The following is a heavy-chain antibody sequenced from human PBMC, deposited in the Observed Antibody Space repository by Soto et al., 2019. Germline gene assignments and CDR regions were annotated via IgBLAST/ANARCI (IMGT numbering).Heavy chain of an antibody. CDR2: IYSGGGT. D-gene: IGHD5-12*01. CDR1: GFTVSSNY. V-gene: IGHV3-66*01. Sequence: GGSLRLSCAASGFTVSSNYMSWVRQAPGKGLEWVSVIYSGGGTYYADSVKGRFTISRDNSKNTLYLQMNSLRAEDTAVYYCVKDQGGYSGYAFDYWGQGTLVTVSS. J-gene: IGHJ4*02. CDR3: VKDQGGYSGYAFDY.